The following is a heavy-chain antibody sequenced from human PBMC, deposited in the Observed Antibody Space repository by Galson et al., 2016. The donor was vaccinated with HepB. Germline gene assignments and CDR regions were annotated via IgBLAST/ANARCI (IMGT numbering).Heavy chain of an antibody. D-gene: IGHD2-15*01. Sequence: SLRLSCAASGFTFSSYAMSWVRQAPGKGLEWVSCIGSSASSTYYADSVKGRFTISRDNSKNTLYLQMNSLRAEETAVYYCAKARAASSYFYSYMDVWGKGTTVTVSS. V-gene: IGHV3-23*01. CDR1: GFTFSSYA. CDR2: IGSSASST. CDR3: AKARAASSYFYSYMDV. J-gene: IGHJ6*03.